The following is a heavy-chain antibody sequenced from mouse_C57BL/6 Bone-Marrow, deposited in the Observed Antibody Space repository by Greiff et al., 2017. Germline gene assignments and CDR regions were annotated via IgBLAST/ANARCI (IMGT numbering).Heavy chain of an antibody. D-gene: IGHD2-5*01. V-gene: IGHV1-18*01. CDR1: GYTFTDYN. J-gene: IGHJ4*01. Sequence: VQLQQSGPELVKPGASVKIPCKASGYTFTDYNMDWVKQSHGKSLEWIGDINPNNGGTIYNQKFKGKATVTVDKSSSTAYMELRSLTSEDTAVYYCARGTSYYSNFYAMDYWGQGTSVTVSS. CDR3: ARGTSYYSNFYAMDY. CDR2: INPNNGGT.